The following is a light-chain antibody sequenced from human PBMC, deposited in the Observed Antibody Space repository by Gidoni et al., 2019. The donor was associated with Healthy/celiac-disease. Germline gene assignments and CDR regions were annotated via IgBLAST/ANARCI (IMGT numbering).Light chain of an antibody. CDR2: LGS. Sequence: DIVMTQSPLSLHVTPGEPASISCRSSQSLLQSNGYNYLDWYLQKPGQSPQLLIYLGSNRASGVPDRFSGSGSGTDFTLKISRVEAEDVGVYYCMQALQTPWTFGQGTKVEIK. CDR3: MQALQTPWT. CDR1: QSLLQSNGYNY. V-gene: IGKV2-28*01. J-gene: IGKJ1*01.